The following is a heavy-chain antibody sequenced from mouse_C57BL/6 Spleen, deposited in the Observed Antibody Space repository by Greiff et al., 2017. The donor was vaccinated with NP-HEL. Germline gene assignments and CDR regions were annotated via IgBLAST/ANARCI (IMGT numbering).Heavy chain of an antibody. Sequence: QVQLQQSGPELVKPGASVKISCKASGYTFTDYYINWVKQRPGQGLEWIGWIFPGSGSTYYNGKFKGKATLTVDKSSSTAYMWLSSLTSEDSAVYFCAREGGYGCGFAYWGQGTLVTVSA. CDR1: GYTFTDYY. CDR3: AREGGYGCGFAY. CDR2: IFPGSGST. V-gene: IGHV1-75*01. D-gene: IGHD2-2*01. J-gene: IGHJ3*01.